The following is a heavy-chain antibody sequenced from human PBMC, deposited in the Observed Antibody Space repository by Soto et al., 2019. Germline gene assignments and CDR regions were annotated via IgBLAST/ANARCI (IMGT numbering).Heavy chain of an antibody. D-gene: IGHD2-15*01. CDR3: ARLIVENSGLLGVVVAATPYYYGMDV. CDR1: GSTFRSYC. J-gene: IGHJ6*02. Sequence: SPGTSCKGSGSTFRSYCILWVRHMPVIGLQCIGIIYRGDSDTRYSPSFQGQVTISADKSISTAYLQWSSLKDSDTAMYYCARLIVENSGLLGVVVAATPYYYGMDVWGQGITLTTSS. V-gene: IGHV5-51*01. CDR2: IYRGDSDT.